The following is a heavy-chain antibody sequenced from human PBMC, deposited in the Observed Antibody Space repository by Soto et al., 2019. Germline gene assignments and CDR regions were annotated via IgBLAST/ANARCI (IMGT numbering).Heavy chain of an antibody. CDR1: GFILNNYG. CDR3: ATTGAY. Sequence: GGSLRLSCVASGFILNNYGIHWVRQAPGKGLEWVAIIWFGGSLKFYADSVKGRFTISRDNSKNTVHLQMNSLRAEDTAVYPCATTGAYWGQGTLVTVSS. V-gene: IGHV3-33*01. CDR2: IWFGGSLK. J-gene: IGHJ4*02.